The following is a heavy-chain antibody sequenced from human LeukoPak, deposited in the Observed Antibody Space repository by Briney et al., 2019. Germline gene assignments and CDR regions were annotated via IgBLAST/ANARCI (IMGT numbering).Heavy chain of an antibody. CDR2: INPNSGCT. CDR1: GYTFSDYY. J-gene: IGHJ4*01. CDR3: ARGGVRTAASSLGY. D-gene: IGHD6-13*01. Sequence: ASVKVSCKASGYTFSDYYLHWVRQAPGQGLEWVGWINPNSGCTNFAQKFRGRVTMTRDTSITTGYMELTRLKSDDTAVYYCARGGVRTAASSLGYWGQGTLVTVSS. V-gene: IGHV1-2*02.